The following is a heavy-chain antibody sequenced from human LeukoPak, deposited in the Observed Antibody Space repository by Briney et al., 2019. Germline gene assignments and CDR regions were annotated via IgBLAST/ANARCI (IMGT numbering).Heavy chain of an antibody. Sequence: PGTSLRLSCAASGFTFSDYGMHWVRQAPGKGLDWVAVIWYEGNNKYYGDSVKGRFTISRDNSKNTVSLQMNSLRPEDTAVYYCARDSDSYGSGGYYLPGYWGQGTLVTVSS. CDR1: GFTFSDYG. J-gene: IGHJ4*02. V-gene: IGHV3-33*01. D-gene: IGHD3-10*01. CDR3: ARDSDSYGSGGYYLPGY. CDR2: IWYEGNNK.